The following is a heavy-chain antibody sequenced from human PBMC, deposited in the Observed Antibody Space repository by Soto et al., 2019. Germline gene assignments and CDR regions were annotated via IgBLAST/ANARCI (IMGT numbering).Heavy chain of an antibody. CDR2: IIPIFGTA. J-gene: IGHJ4*02. D-gene: IGHD3-22*01. Sequence: GASVKVSCKASGGTFSSYAISWVRQAPGQGLEWMGGIIPIFGTANYAQKFQGRVTITADESTSTAYMELSSLRSEDTAVYYCARGPLPPYDRSGYYDYWGQGILVTLSS. CDR1: GGTFSSYA. V-gene: IGHV1-69*13. CDR3: ARGPLPPYDRSGYYDY.